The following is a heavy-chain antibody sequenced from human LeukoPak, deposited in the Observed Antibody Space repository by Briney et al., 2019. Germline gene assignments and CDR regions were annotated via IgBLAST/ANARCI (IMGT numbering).Heavy chain of an antibody. V-gene: IGHV4-59*12. Sequence: SETLSLTCTVSGGSISGYYWTWVRQPPGKGLEWIGYVHYNGGTSYNPSLESRVTMSADTSKNQFSLKLISVTAADTAVYYCASTIAAAPHYWGQGTLVTVSS. D-gene: IGHD6-13*01. CDR2: VHYNGGT. CDR3: ASTIAAAPHY. CDR1: GGSISGYY. J-gene: IGHJ4*02.